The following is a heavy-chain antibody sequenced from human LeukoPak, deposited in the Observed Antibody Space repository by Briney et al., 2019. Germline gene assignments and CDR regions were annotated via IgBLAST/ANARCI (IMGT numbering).Heavy chain of an antibody. CDR1: GFPFSSYG. V-gene: IGHV3-33*01. D-gene: IGHD6-25*01. CDR3: ARDLRAAFDF. Sequence: GTSLRLSCAASGFPFSSYGMHWVRQAPGKGLEWVARPVYDARSDYANSVKGRFSISRDDSKNTLFLDMSNLRVEDTALYYCARDLRAAFDFWGQRVLVTVSS. J-gene: IGHJ4*02. CDR2: PVYDARS.